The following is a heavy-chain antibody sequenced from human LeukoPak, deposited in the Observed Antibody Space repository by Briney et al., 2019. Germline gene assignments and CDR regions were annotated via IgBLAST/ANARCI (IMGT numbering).Heavy chain of an antibody. Sequence: ASVKVSCKASGYTFTGYYMHWVRQAPGQGLEWMGWINPNSGGTNYAQKFQGRVTMTRDTSISTAYMELSRLRSDDTAVYYCARAHDYGDYGYMDVWGKGTTVTISS. CDR1: GYTFTGYY. J-gene: IGHJ6*03. V-gene: IGHV1-2*02. CDR2: INPNSGGT. D-gene: IGHD4-17*01. CDR3: ARAHDYGDYGYMDV.